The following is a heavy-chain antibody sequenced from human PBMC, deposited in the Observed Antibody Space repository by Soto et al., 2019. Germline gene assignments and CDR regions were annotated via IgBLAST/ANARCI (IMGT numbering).Heavy chain of an antibody. V-gene: IGHV3-23*01. CDR1: GFTFSSYA. D-gene: IGHD3-3*01. CDR3: AKGPSVRFLRHYYFDY. Sequence: EVQLLESGGDMVQPGGSLRLSCAASGFTFSSYAMSWVRQAPGKGLEWVSGISGNGGSTYYADSVKSRFTISRDNSKNTLYLQLNSLRAEDTAVYYCAKGPSVRFLRHYYFDYWRQGALVTVSS. J-gene: IGHJ4*02. CDR2: ISGNGGST.